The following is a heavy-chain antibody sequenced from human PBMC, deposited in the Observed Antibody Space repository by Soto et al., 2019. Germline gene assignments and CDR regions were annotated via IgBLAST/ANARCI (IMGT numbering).Heavy chain of an antibody. CDR3: ARATYYDSSGYYLGLAY. V-gene: IGHV5-51*01. CDR2: IYPGDSDT. Sequence: GESLKISCKGSGYSFISYWIGWVRQMPGKGLEWMGIIYPGDSDTRYSPSFQGQVTISADKSISTAYLQWSSLKASDTAMYYCARATYYDSSGYYLGLAYWGQGTLVTVSS. D-gene: IGHD3-22*01. CDR1: GYSFISYW. J-gene: IGHJ4*02.